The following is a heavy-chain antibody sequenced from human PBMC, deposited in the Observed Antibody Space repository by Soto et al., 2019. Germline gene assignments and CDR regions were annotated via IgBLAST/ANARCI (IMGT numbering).Heavy chain of an antibody. CDR2: INHSGST. CDR1: GGSFSGYY. J-gene: IGHJ4*02. Sequence: QVQLQQWGAGLLKPSETLSLTCAVYGGSFSGYYWSWIRQPPGKGLEWIGEINHSGSTNYNPSLKSRVTISVDTSKNQFSLKLSSVTAADTAVYCCARGMAVAGHYFDSWGRGTLVTVSS. CDR3: ARGMAVAGHYFDS. D-gene: IGHD6-19*01. V-gene: IGHV4-34*01.